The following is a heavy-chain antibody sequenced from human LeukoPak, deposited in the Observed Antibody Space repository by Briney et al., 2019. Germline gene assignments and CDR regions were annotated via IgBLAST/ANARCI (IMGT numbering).Heavy chain of an antibody. CDR3: ARENSGYDLPPDY. CDR2: INPNSGGT. J-gene: IGHJ4*02. V-gene: IGHV1-2*02. D-gene: IGHD5-12*01. Sequence: ASVKVSCKASGYTFTGYYMHWVRQAPGQGLEWMGWINPNSGGTNYAQKFQGRVTMTRDTSISTAYMEPSRLRSDDTAVYYCARENSGYDLPPDYWGQGTLVTVSS. CDR1: GYTFTGYY.